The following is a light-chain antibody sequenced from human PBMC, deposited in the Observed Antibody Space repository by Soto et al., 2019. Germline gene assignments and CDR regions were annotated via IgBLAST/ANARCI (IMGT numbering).Light chain of an antibody. CDR1: SSDVGGYNY. J-gene: IGLJ2*01. V-gene: IGLV2-8*01. CDR2: EVS. Sequence: SALTQPPSASGSPGQSVTISCTGTSSDVGGYNYVSWYQHHPGKAPKLLISEVSERPSGVPDRFSGSKSANTASLTVSGLQAEDEADYYCSSYAGGNNLVFGGGTKVTVL. CDR3: SSYAGGNNLV.